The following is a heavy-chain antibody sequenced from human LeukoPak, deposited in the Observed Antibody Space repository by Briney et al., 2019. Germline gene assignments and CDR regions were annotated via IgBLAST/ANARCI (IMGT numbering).Heavy chain of an antibody. D-gene: IGHD5-18*01. V-gene: IGHV3-64*01. Sequence: PGGSLRLSCAASGFTFSSYAMHWVRQAPGKGLEYVSAISSNGGSTYYANSVKGRFTISRDNSKSTLYLQMGSLRAEDMAVYYCAGTVDTAMVPMDVWGKGTTVTVSS. CDR2: ISSNGGST. J-gene: IGHJ6*03. CDR1: GFTFSSYA. CDR3: AGTVDTAMVPMDV.